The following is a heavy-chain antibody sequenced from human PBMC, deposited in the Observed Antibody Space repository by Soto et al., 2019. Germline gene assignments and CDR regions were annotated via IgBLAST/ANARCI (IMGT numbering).Heavy chain of an antibody. V-gene: IGHV3-9*01. J-gene: IGHJ5*02. CDR3: AKDQIPYYGSGSYTPNWFDP. D-gene: IGHD3-10*01. CDR2: ISWNSGSI. Sequence: PGGSLRLSCAASGFTFDDYAMHWVRQAPGKGLEWVSGISWNSGSIGYADSVKGRFTISRDNAKNSLYLQMNSLRAEDTALYYCAKDQIPYYGSGSYTPNWFDPWGQGTLVTVSS. CDR1: GFTFDDYA.